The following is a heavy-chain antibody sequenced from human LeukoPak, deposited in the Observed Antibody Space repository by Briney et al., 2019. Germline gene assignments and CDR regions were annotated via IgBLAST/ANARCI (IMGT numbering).Heavy chain of an antibody. CDR1: GFTFSSYS. D-gene: IGHD6-13*01. Sequence: GGSLRLSCAASGFTFSSYSMNWVRQAPGKGLEWVSAISSSSSYIYYADSVKGRFTISRDNAKNSLYLQMNSLRAEDTAVYYCARDIWVPYPHPITAAGTGADYWGQGTLVTVSS. CDR2: ISSSSSYI. V-gene: IGHV3-21*01. J-gene: IGHJ4*02. CDR3: ARDIWVPYPHPITAAGTGADY.